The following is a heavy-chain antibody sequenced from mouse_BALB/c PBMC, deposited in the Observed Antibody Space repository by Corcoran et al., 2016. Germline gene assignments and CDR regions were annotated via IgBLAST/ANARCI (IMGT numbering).Heavy chain of an antibody. V-gene: IGHV14-3*02. Sequence: EVQLQQSGAELVKPGASVKLSCTASGFNIKDTYMHWVKQRPEQVLEWIGRIDPANGNTKYDPKFQGKATITADTSSNTAYLQLSSLTSEDTAVYYCARGPVRRDYAMDYWGQGTSVTVSS. CDR3: ARGPVRRDYAMDY. CDR2: IDPANGNT. D-gene: IGHD2-14*01. CDR1: GFNIKDTY. J-gene: IGHJ4*01.